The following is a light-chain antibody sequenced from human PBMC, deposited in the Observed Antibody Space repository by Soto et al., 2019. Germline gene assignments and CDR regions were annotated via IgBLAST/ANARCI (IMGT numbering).Light chain of an antibody. Sequence: QPVLTQSPSASASLGASVKLTCTLSSGHSSYAIAWHQQQPEKGPRYLMKLNSDGSHSKGDGIPDRFSGSSSGAERYLTIPAPRFGDGADYYCQTWGTGIPWVCGGGPTLP. CDR2: LNSDGSH. J-gene: IGLJ3*02. CDR1: SGHSSYA. V-gene: IGLV4-69*01. CDR3: QTWGTGIPWV.